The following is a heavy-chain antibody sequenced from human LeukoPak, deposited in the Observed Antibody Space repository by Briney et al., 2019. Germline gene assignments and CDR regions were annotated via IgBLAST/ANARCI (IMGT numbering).Heavy chain of an antibody. J-gene: IGHJ5*02. CDR3: ARGSSSWWESWFDP. CDR2: ISAYNGNT. D-gene: IGHD6-13*01. CDR1: GYTFTSYG. Sequence: ASVTVSRKASGYTFTSYGISWVRQAPGQGLEWMGWISAYNGNTNYAQKLQGRVTMTTDTSTSTAYMELRSLRSDDTAVYYCARGSSSWWESWFDPWGQGTLVTVSS. V-gene: IGHV1-18*04.